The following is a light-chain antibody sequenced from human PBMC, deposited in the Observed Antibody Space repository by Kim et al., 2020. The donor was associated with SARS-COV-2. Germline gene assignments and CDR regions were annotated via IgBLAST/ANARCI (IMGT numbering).Light chain of an antibody. J-gene: IGLJ1*01. CDR2: GNN. V-gene: IGLV1-40*01. CDR1: SSNIGAGYD. Sequence: RVTTSCTGSSSNIGAGYDVHWYQQIPGTAPKLLIYGNNNRPSGVPDRFSGSKSDTSASLAITGLQAEDEADYYCQSYDNSLSVLYVFGTGTKVTVL. CDR3: QSYDNSLSVLYV.